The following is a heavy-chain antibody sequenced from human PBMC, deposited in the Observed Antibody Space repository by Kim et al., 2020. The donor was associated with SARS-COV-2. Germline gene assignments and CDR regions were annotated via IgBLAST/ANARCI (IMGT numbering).Heavy chain of an antibody. CDR3: AGTVAAERDY. Sequence: SETLSLTCAVYGGSFSGYYWSWIRQPPGKGLEWIGEINHSGSTNYNPSLKSRVTISVDTSKNQFSLKLSSVTAADTAVYYCAGTVAAERDYWGQGTLVTVSS. CDR2: INHSGST. V-gene: IGHV4-34*01. CDR1: GGSFSGYY. D-gene: IGHD2-15*01. J-gene: IGHJ4*02.